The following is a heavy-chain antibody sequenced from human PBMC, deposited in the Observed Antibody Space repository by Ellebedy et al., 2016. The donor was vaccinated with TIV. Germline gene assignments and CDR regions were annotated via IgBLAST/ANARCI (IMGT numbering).Heavy chain of an antibody. Sequence: GGSLRLXXAASGFTFSSYGMHWVRQAPGKGLEWVSGISDSGGSTHYADSVKGRFTISRDNSKNTLYLQLNSLRAEDTAVYYCAKSDSSGYVYFDYWGQGTLVTVSS. CDR3: AKSDSSGYVYFDY. V-gene: IGHV3-23*01. CDR1: GFTFSSYG. CDR2: ISDSGGST. J-gene: IGHJ4*02. D-gene: IGHD3-22*01.